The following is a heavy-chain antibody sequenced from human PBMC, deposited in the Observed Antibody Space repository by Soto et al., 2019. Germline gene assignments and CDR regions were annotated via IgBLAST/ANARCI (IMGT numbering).Heavy chain of an antibody. CDR2: IYYSGST. V-gene: IGHV4-31*03. CDR1: GGSISSGGYY. CDR3: ARSSTSANYFDY. Sequence: QVQLQESGPGLVKPSETLSLTCTVSGGSISSGGYYWSWIRQHPGKGLEWIGYIYYSGSTYYNPSLKSRATISVDTSKNQFSLKLNSVTAADTAVYYCARSSTSANYFDYWGQGTLDTVSS. D-gene: IGHD2-2*01. J-gene: IGHJ4*02.